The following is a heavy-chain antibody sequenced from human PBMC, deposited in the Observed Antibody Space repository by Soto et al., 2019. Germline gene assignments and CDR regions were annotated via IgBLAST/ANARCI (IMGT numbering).Heavy chain of an antibody. Sequence: GGSLRLSCEASGFIFSSYSMNWVRQAPGRGLEWVSSISRSSDYIYYADSIKGRFSISRDNAKNSVYLQMNTLRAEDTAVYYCARDRYSGPGSYYNFDYWGQGILVTVSS. CDR3: ARDRYSGPGSYYNFDY. CDR1: GFIFSSYS. CDR2: ISRSSDYI. V-gene: IGHV3-21*01. D-gene: IGHD3-10*01. J-gene: IGHJ4*02.